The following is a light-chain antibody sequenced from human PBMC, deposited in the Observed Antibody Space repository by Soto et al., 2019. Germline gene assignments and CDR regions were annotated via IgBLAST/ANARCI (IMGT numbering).Light chain of an antibody. Sequence: EIVLTQSPATLSLSPGERATLSCGASHSVSSSRLAWYQQKPALAPRLLIYDGFLRATGIPDRFSGSGSGTDFTLTISRLEPEDFAVYYCQQYGNSPITFGQGTRLEI. J-gene: IGKJ5*01. CDR3: QQYGNSPIT. CDR2: DGF. CDR1: HSVSSSR. V-gene: IGKV3D-20*01.